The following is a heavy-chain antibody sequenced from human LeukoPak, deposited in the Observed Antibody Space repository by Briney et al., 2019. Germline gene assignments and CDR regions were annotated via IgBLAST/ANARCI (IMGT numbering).Heavy chain of an antibody. V-gene: IGHV3-7*01. CDR1: GFTFTSFW. Sequence: GGSLTLACAASGFTFTSFWMTWVRQSPGKGLEWVANINRDGTKTTYVDSVKGRFTISRDNAKNSLFLHMSSLRAEDTAVYYCATAPAAADSSWGQGTLVAVSS. D-gene: IGHD6-13*01. CDR3: ATAPAAADSS. CDR2: INRDGTKT. J-gene: IGHJ5*02.